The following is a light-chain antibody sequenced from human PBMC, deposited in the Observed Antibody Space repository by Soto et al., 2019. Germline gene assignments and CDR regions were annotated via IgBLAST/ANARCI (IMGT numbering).Light chain of an antibody. CDR1: SNDVGNYNF. Sequence: QSALTQPASVSGSPGQSITFSCTGTSNDVGNYNFVSWYQQHPGKAPKLMIYEDNKRPSGVSNRFSGSKSGNTASLTISGLQAEDEADYYCCSFAGRSTWVFGGGTQLTVL. CDR2: EDN. V-gene: IGLV2-23*01. CDR3: CSFAGRSTWV. J-gene: IGLJ3*02.